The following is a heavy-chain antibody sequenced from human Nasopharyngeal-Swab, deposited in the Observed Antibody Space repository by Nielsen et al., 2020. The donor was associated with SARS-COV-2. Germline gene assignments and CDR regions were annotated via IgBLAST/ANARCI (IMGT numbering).Heavy chain of an antibody. J-gene: IGHJ5*02. CDR2: INHSGST. D-gene: IGHD5-12*01. CDR1: GFTFSSSA. CDR3: ADRSGYVPRGWFDP. V-gene: IGHV4-34*08. Sequence: ESLKISCAASGFTFSSSAMNWARQAPGKGLEWIGEINHSGSTNYNPSLKSRVTISVDTSKNQFSLKLSSVTAADTAVYYCADRSGYVPRGWFDPWGQGTLVTVSS.